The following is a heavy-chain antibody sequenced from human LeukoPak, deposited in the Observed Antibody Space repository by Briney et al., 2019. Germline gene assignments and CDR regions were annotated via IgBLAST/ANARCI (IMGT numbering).Heavy chain of an antibody. Sequence: GGSLRLSCAASGSDFNVYAMHWVRQAPGQGLEWVALVAYDGDYKDYAQPVKGRFIISRDNSNNMLFLEMNNLRLEDTAVYYCSSASSGQPDYWGQGTLVTVSS. CDR2: VAYDGDYK. D-gene: IGHD6-25*01. CDR1: GSDFNVYA. CDR3: SSASSGQPDY. V-gene: IGHV3-30*04. J-gene: IGHJ4*02.